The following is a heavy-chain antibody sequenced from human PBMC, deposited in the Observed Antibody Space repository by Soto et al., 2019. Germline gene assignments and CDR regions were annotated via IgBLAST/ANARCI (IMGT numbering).Heavy chain of an antibody. D-gene: IGHD2-2*01. Sequence: QVQLQQWGAGLLKPSETLSLTCAVYGGSFSGYYWSWIRQPPGKGLEWIGEINHSGSTNYNPSLKSRVTISVDTSKNQFSLKLSSVTAADTAVYYCARVPHGYCSSTSCSRRYFQHWGQGTLVTVSS. CDR2: INHSGST. J-gene: IGHJ1*01. V-gene: IGHV4-34*01. CDR1: GGSFSGYY. CDR3: ARVPHGYCSSTSCSRRYFQH.